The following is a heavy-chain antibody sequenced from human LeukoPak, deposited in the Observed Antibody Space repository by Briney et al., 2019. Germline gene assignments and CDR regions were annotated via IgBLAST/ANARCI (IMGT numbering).Heavy chain of an antibody. D-gene: IGHD6-6*01. CDR2: IGAGTDT. V-gene: IGHV3-13*01. Sequence: GGSLRLSCAASGFTFSTYDFHWVRQASGKGLEWVSAIGAGTDTYYPDSVKGRFTISRENAKNSLYLQMSSLRAEDTAMYYCAREVLDSNSPLWDLDLWGRGTLVIVSS. CDR1: GFTFSTYD. CDR3: AREVLDSNSPLWDLDL. J-gene: IGHJ2*01.